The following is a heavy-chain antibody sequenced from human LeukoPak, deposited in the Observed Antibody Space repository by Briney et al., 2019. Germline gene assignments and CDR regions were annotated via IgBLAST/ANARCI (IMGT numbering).Heavy chain of an antibody. V-gene: IGHV5-10-1*01. Sequence: GESLKISCKGSGYSFTSYWISWVRQMPGKGLEWMGRIDPSDSYTNYSPSFQGHVTISADKSISTAYLQWSSLKASDTAMYYCGRHYAYYYGSGSYIDYWGQGTLVTVSS. J-gene: IGHJ4*02. CDR2: IDPSDSYT. CDR3: GRHYAYYYGSGSYIDY. CDR1: GYSFTSYW. D-gene: IGHD3-10*01.